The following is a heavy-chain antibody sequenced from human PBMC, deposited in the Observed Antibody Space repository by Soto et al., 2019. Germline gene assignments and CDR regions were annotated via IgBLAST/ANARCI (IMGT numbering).Heavy chain of an antibody. J-gene: IGHJ6*02. D-gene: IGHD3-10*01. V-gene: IGHV4-30-2*01. CDR2: IYHSGST. CDR1: GGSISSGGYS. CDR3: ARAGITMVRGVIITPDGMDV. Sequence: ASETLSLTCAVSGGSISSGGYSWSWIRQPPGKGLEWIGYIYHSGSTYYNPSLKSRVTISVDRSKNQFSLKLSSVTAADTAVYYCARAGITMVRGVIITPDGMDVWGQGTTVTVS.